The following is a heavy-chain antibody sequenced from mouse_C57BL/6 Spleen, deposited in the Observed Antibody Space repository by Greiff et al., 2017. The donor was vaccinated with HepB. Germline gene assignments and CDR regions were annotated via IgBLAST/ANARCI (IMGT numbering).Heavy chain of an antibody. J-gene: IGHJ1*03. CDR2: ISSGGSYT. CDR3: AGPPDGAYSYWYFDV. D-gene: IGHD2-13*01. CDR1: GFTFSSYG. V-gene: IGHV5-6*02. Sequence: EVMLVESGGDLVKPGGSLKLSCAASGFTFSSYGMSWVRQTPDKRLEWVATISSGGSYTYYPDSVKGRFTISRDNAKNTLYLQMSSLKSEDTAMYYCAGPPDGAYSYWYFDVWGTGTTVTVSS.